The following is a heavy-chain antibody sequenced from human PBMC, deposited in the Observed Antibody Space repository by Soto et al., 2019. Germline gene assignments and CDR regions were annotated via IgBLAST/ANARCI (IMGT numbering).Heavy chain of an antibody. CDR3: AKDFKVSGSHYGTLNYYYGMDV. J-gene: IGHJ6*02. D-gene: IGHD3-10*01. V-gene: IGHV3-30*18. CDR2: ISYDGSLK. CDR1: GFTFSTYG. Sequence: GGSLRLSCAASGFTFSTYGMQWVRQAPGKGLEWVAVISYDGSLKYYVDAVKGRFTVARDNSKNTLFLEMNSLRVEDTAVYFCAKDFKVSGSHYGTLNYYYGMDVWGQGTTVTVSS.